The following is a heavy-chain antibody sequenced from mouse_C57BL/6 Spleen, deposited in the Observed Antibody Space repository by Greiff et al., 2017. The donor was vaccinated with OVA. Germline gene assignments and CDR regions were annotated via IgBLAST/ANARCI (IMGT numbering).Heavy chain of an antibody. J-gene: IGHJ2*01. Sequence: QVQLKQPGAELVKPGASVKLSCKASGYTFTSYWMHWVKQRPGRGLEWIGRLDPNSGGTTYNEKFKSKATLTVDKPSSTAYMQLSSLTSEASAVYYCARRASYYGSSSYYFDYWGQGTTLTVSS. CDR3: ARRASYYGSSSYYFDY. CDR1: GYTFTSYW. CDR2: LDPNSGGT. V-gene: IGHV1-72*01. D-gene: IGHD1-1*01.